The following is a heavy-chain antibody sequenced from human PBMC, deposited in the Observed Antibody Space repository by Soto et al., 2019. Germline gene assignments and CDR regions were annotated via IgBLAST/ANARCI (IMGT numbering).Heavy chain of an antibody. CDR2: ISWNSGSI. D-gene: IGHD3-3*01. Sequence: EVQLVESGGGLVQPGRSLRLSCAASGFTFDDYAMHWVRQAPGKGLEWGSGISWNSGSIGYADSVKGRFTISRDNAKNSLYLQMNSLRAEDTALYYCAKGSYDFWSGYYTGEYYLDYWGQGTLVTVSS. J-gene: IGHJ4*02. CDR1: GFTFDDYA. V-gene: IGHV3-9*01. CDR3: AKGSYDFWSGYYTGEYYLDY.